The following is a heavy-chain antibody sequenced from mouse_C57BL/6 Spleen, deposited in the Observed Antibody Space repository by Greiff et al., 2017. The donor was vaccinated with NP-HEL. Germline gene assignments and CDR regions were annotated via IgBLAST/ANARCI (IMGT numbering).Heavy chain of an antibody. CDR1: GYTFTDYY. CDR3: ARWGPRGY. Sequence: VQLQQSGAELVRPGASVKLSCKASGYTFTDYYINWVKQRPGQGLEWIARIYPGSGNTYYNEKFKGKATLTAEKSSSTAYMQLSSLTSEDSAVYFCARWGPRGYWGQGTTLTVSS. J-gene: IGHJ2*01. CDR2: IYPGSGNT. V-gene: IGHV1-76*01.